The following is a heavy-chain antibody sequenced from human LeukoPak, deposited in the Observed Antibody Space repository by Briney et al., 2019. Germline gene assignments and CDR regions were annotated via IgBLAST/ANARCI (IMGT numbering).Heavy chain of an antibody. V-gene: IGHV3-30*03. CDR2: ISYDGSNK. J-gene: IGHJ4*02. D-gene: IGHD2-21*02. CDR1: GFTFSSYG. Sequence: PGGSLRLSCAASGFTFSSYGMHWVRQAPGKGLEWVAVISYDGSNKYYADSVKGRFTISRDNSKNTLYLQMNSLRAEDTAVYYCRVVVTAIDYFDYWGQGTLVTVSS. CDR3: RVVVTAIDYFDY.